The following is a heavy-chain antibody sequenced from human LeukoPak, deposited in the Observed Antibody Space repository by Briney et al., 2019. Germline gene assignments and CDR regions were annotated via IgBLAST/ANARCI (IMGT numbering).Heavy chain of an antibody. J-gene: IGHJ4*02. CDR2: IKQDGSMT. D-gene: IGHD4-23*01. CDR3: ARDESGGYYVY. Sequence: GGSLRLSCAVSGFTFSNYWTSWVRQAPGRGLEWVANIKQDGSMTQYADSVRGRFTISRDNAKSSVYLQMSSLKAEDSAIYYCARDESGGYYVYWGQGTLVTVSS. CDR1: GFTFSNYW. V-gene: IGHV3-7*01.